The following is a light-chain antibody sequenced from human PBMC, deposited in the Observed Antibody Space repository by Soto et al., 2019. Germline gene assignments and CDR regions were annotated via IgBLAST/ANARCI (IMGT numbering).Light chain of an antibody. J-gene: IGLJ3*02. CDR1: NIESKN. V-gene: IGLV3-9*01. CDR2: RNY. CDR3: HLWDSSTAV. Sequence: SYELTQPLSVSVALGQTTRITCGRNNIESKNVHWYQQRPGQAPVLVIYRNYNRPSGIPDRFSGSTSGNTATLIISRAQAGDEADYYCHLWDSSTAVFGGGTKLTVL.